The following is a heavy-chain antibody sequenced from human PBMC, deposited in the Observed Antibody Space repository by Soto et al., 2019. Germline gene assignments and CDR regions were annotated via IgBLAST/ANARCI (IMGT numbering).Heavy chain of an antibody. D-gene: IGHD3-3*01. Sequence: QITLNESGPTVVRPTETLTLTCRFSGFSLTNSGEGVGWIRQSPGKAPEWLALIYWDDDKRYSASLKSRLTITKDTSKNQVVLTVSDLDPTDTATYYCAHRVLRTVFGLVTTTAIYFDFWGQGTPVAVSS. CDR3: AHRVLRTVFGLVTTTAIYFDF. CDR1: GFSLTNSGEG. CDR2: IYWDDDK. V-gene: IGHV2-5*02. J-gene: IGHJ4*02.